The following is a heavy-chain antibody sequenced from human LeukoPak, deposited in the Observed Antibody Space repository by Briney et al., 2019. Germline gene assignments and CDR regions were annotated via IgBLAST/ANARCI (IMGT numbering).Heavy chain of an antibody. CDR2: IHYSGST. D-gene: IGHD3-3*01. J-gene: IGHJ3*02. Sequence: KPSETLSLTCTVSGGSISNYYWSWIRQPPGKGLEWIGYIHYSGSTNYNPSLKSRVTISVHTSKKQFSLKLTSVTAADTAVYYCARGWSSGVKRDAFDIWGQGTMVAVSS. CDR1: GGSISNYY. V-gene: IGHV4-59*12. CDR3: ARGWSSGVKRDAFDI.